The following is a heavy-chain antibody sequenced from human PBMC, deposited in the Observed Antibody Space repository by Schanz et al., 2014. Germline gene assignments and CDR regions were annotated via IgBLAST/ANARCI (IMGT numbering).Heavy chain of an antibody. CDR1: GFTVNTNY. CDR3: AKDPHKDYGGKPQALDI. Sequence: VQLVESGGGVVQPGGSLRLSCAASGFTVNTNYMSWVRQAPGKGLEWISSMYINSGSTQYADSVKGRFIISRDSSKNTLYLQMNSLRAEDTALYYCAKDPHKDYGGKPQALDIWGQGTMVTVSS. D-gene: IGHD4-17*01. V-gene: IGHV3-66*01. CDR2: MYINSGST. J-gene: IGHJ3*02.